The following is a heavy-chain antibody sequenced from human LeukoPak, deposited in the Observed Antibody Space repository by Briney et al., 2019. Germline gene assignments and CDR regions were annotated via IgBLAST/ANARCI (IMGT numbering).Heavy chain of an antibody. Sequence: SETLSLTCAVYGGSFSGYYWNWIRQPPGKGLEWIGYIYYSGTTNYNPSLKSRVTISVDTSKNQFSLKLSSVTAADTAVYYCARVTYYYDSSGPDYWGQGTLVSVSS. D-gene: IGHD3-22*01. J-gene: IGHJ4*02. V-gene: IGHV4-59*08. CDR3: ARVTYYYDSSGPDY. CDR1: GGSFSGYY. CDR2: IYYSGTT.